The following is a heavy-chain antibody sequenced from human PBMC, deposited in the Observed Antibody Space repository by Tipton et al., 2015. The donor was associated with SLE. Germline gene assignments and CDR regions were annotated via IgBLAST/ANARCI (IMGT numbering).Heavy chain of an antibody. CDR2: IYYSGHT. V-gene: IGHV4-59*01. J-gene: IGHJ3*01. CDR3: ARERYGVFDV. Sequence: TLSLTCTVSGGSISNYYWSWIRQSPGKGLEWIGYIYYSGHTDYNPSLKSRVTLSVDTSKSQFSFSLRLSSVTAADTALYYCARERYGVFDVWGKGTMVTVSS. D-gene: IGHD5/OR15-5a*01. CDR1: GGSISNYY.